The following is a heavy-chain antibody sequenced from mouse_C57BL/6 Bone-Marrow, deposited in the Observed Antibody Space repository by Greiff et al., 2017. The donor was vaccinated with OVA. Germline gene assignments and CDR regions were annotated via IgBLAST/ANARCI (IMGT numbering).Heavy chain of an antibody. J-gene: IGHJ2*01. V-gene: IGHV1-69*01. CDR3: AALWLRRIDY. Sequence: QVQLQQSGAELVMPGASVKLSCKASGYTFTSYWMHWVKQRPGQGLEWIGEIDPSDSYTNYNQKFKGKSTLTVDKSSSTAYLQLSSLPSEDSAVYYCAALWLRRIDYWGQGTTLTVSS. CDR2: IDPSDSYT. D-gene: IGHD2-2*01. CDR1: GYTFTSYW.